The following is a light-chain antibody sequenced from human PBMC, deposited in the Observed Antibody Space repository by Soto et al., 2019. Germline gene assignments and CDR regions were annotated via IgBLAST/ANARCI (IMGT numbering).Light chain of an antibody. V-gene: IGKV1-5*03. J-gene: IGKJ1*01. CDR2: EAS. CDR1: QSIGNW. Sequence: IRMTQSPSTQSASIGDRVTITCRASQSIGNWLAWYQQKPGRAPKFLMYEASSLESGVPSRFSGSGSGTEFTLTISGLQPDDFATYSCQQYKSYPWTFGQGTKVEIK. CDR3: QQYKSYPWT.